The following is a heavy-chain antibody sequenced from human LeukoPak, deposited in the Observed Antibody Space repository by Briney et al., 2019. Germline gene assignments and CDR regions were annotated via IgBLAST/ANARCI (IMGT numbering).Heavy chain of an antibody. D-gene: IGHD2-15*01. Sequence: GASVKVSCKASGYTFTSYGISWVRQAPGQGLEWMGWISAYNGNTNYAQKLQGRVTMTTDTSTSTAYMELRSLRSDDTAVYYCARDRRISQIVVGGHYFDYWGQGTLVTVSS. CDR3: ARDRRISQIVVGGHYFDY. V-gene: IGHV1-18*01. J-gene: IGHJ4*02. CDR1: GYTFTSYG. CDR2: ISAYNGNT.